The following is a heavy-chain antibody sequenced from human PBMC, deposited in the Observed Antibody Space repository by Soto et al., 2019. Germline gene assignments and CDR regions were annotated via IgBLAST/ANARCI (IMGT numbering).Heavy chain of an antibody. D-gene: IGHD3-22*01. J-gene: IGHJ4*02. Sequence: PSETLSLTCTVSGGSISSGGYYWSWIRQHPGKGLEWIGYIYYSGSTYYNPSLKSRVTISVDTSKNQFSLKLSSVTAADTAVYYCARSITMMGYFDYWGQGTLVTVSS. CDR2: IYYSGST. CDR3: ARSITMMGYFDY. V-gene: IGHV4-31*03. CDR1: GGSISSGGYY.